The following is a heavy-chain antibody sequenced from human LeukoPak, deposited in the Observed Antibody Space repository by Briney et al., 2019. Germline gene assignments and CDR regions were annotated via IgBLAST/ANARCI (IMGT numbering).Heavy chain of an antibody. CDR3: ARAPASWAWFDP. V-gene: IGHV3-53*01. Sequence: PGGSLRLSCAASGFTVSSNYMSWVRQAPGKGLEWVSVIYSGGSTYYADSVKGRFTISRDNSKNTLYLQMNSLRAEDTAVYYCARAPASWAWFDPWGQGTLVTASS. CDR1: GFTVSSNY. D-gene: IGHD7-27*01. CDR2: IYSGGST. J-gene: IGHJ5*02.